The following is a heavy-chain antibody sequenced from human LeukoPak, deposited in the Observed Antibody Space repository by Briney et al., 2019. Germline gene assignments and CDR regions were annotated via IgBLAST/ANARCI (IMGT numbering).Heavy chain of an antibody. J-gene: IGHJ4*02. V-gene: IGHV4-59*08. CDR1: GGSISSYY. CDR2: IYYRGSA. CDR3: ARHVWLQPFDY. Sequence: TSETLSLTCTVSGGSISSYYWSWIRQPPGKGLEWIGYIYYRGSANYNPSLKSRLTISIDTSKNQFSLKLSSVTAADTAVYYCARHVWLQPFDYWGQGTLVTVSS. D-gene: IGHD3-9*01.